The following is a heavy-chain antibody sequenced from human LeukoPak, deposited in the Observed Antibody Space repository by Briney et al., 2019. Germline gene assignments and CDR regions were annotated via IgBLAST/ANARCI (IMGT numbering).Heavy chain of an antibody. CDR1: GYTFTSYG. Sequence: GASVKVSCKASGYTFTSYGISWVRQAPGQGLEWMGWISAYNGNTNYAQKLQGRVTMTTDTSTSTAYMELRSLRSDDTAVYYCARGPTYYDSSGYSLWGQGTLVTVSS. V-gene: IGHV1-18*01. D-gene: IGHD3-22*01. CDR3: ARGPTYYDSSGYSL. J-gene: IGHJ4*02. CDR2: ISAYNGNT.